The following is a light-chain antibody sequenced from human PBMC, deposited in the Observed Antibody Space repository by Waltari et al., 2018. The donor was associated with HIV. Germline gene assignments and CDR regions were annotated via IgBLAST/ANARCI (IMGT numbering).Light chain of an antibody. CDR1: SSDVGGYIY. J-gene: IGLJ1*01. CDR3: SSYTSSSTYV. V-gene: IGLV2-14*03. Sequence: QSALTQPASVSGSPGQSITISCPGTSSDVGGYIYVSWYQQHPGKAPKLMIYDVSNGPSGVSNRFSGAKSGDTSSLTISGLQAEDEADYYCSSYTSSSTYVFGTGTKVTVL. CDR2: DVS.